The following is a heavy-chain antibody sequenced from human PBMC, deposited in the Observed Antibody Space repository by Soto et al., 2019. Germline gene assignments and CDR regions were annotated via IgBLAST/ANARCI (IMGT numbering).Heavy chain of an antibody. CDR1: GFTFSSYG. CDR2: IWYDGSNK. D-gene: IGHD1-26*01. V-gene: IGHV3-33*01. J-gene: IGHJ4*02. CDR3: ARGDRSGLHFDY. Sequence: QVQLVESGGGVDQPGRSLRLSCAASGFTFSSYGMHWVRQAPGEGLDWVAVIWYDGSNKYYADSVKGRFTISRDNSKNTLYLQMNSLRAEDTAVYYCARGDRSGLHFDYWGQGALVTVSS.